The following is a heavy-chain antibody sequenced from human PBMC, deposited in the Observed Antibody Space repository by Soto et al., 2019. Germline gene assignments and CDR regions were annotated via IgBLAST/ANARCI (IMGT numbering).Heavy chain of an antibody. J-gene: IGHJ6*02. D-gene: IGHD3-9*01. CDR3: ARDRKGYFDAIYGMDV. CDR2: ISYDGSNK. CDR1: GFTFSSYA. V-gene: IGHV3-30-3*01. Sequence: PGGSLRLSCAASGFTFSSYAMHWVRQAPGKGLEWVAVISYDGSNKYYADSVKGRFTISRDNSKNTLYLQMNSLRAEDTAVYYCARDRKGYFDAIYGMDVWGQGTTVTVSS.